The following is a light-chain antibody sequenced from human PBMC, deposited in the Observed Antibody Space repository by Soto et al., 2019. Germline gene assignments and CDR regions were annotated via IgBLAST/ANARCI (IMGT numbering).Light chain of an antibody. J-gene: IGKJ4*01. Sequence: DIQLTQSPSSLSASVGDSITITCLASQSIRSYLNWYQQKPGKAPKLLIYAASSLQTGVSSRFSGSGSGTEFTLTISNLQPEDFATYYCQQTCSTPTFGGGTKVDIK. V-gene: IGKV1-39*01. CDR1: QSIRSY. CDR2: AAS. CDR3: QQTCSTPT.